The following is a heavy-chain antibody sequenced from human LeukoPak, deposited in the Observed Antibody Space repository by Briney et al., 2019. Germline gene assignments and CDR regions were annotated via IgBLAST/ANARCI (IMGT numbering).Heavy chain of an antibody. Sequence: SEKVSCKASGGTFSSYAISWVRQAPGQGLEWMGGIIPIFGTANYAQKFQGRVTITADESTSTAYMELSSLRSEDTAVYYCARDPYSGYDGVDYWGQGTLVTVSS. CDR1: GGTFSSYA. CDR2: IIPIFGTA. V-gene: IGHV1-69*13. CDR3: ARDPYSGYDGVDY. J-gene: IGHJ4*02. D-gene: IGHD5-12*01.